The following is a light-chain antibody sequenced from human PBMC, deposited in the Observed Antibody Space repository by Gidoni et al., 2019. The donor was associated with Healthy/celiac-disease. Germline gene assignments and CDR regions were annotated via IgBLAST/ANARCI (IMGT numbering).Light chain of an antibody. Sequence: EIVMTQSPATLSVSPGERATLSCRASQSVSSNLAWYQQKPGQAPRLLIYGASTRATGIPARFSGSGSGTEFTLTISSLQSEDFAVYYCQQYNNWPPALFGPXTKVDIK. CDR1: QSVSSN. V-gene: IGKV3-15*01. J-gene: IGKJ3*01. CDR2: GAS. CDR3: QQYNNWPPAL.